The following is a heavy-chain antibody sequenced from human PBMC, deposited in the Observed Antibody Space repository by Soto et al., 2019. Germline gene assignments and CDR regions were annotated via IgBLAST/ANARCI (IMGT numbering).Heavy chain of an antibody. Sequence: QTLSLTCDFSGFSLSTYHMGVAWIRQPPGKALGWLALIYWDDDKRYSPSLKDRLAISKDTSSNQVVLTITNMDPGDTATYFCPHAGDYDLLTFDHWGPGTLVTV. V-gene: IGHV2-5*02. J-gene: IGHJ4*02. CDR3: PHAGDYDLLTFDH. CDR2: IYWDDDK. D-gene: IGHD4-17*01. CDR1: GFSLSTYHMG.